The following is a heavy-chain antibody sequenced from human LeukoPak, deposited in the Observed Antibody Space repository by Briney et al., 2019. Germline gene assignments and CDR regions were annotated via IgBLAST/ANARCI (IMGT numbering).Heavy chain of an antibody. CDR1: GFTFSSYW. CDR2: IKQDGSEK. J-gene: IGHJ4*02. CDR3: ASGYFYDTSGLFDY. D-gene: IGHD3-22*01. Sequence: GGSLRLSCAASGFTFSSYWMSWVRQAPGKGLEWVANIKQDGSEKYYVDSVKGRSTISRDNAKNSLYLQMNSLSAGDTAVYYCASGYFYDTSGLFDYWGQGTLVTVSS. V-gene: IGHV3-7*01.